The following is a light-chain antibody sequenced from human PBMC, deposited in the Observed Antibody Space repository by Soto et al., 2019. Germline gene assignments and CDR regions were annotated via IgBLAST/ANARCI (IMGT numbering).Light chain of an antibody. CDR3: QQSYSTPLT. J-gene: IGKJ3*01. CDR1: QSISSY. Sequence: DIQMTQSPSSLSASVGDRVTLTCRASQSISSYLNWYQQKPGKAPKVLIYAASSLQSGVPSRFSGSGSGTDFTLTISSLQPEDFATYYCQQSYSTPLTFGPGTKVDIK. CDR2: AAS. V-gene: IGKV1-39*01.